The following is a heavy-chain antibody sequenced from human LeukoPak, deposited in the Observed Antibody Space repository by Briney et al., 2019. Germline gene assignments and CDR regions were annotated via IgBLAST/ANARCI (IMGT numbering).Heavy chain of an antibody. CDR1: GFTFNRYG. V-gene: IGHV3-23*01. D-gene: IGHD3-10*01. Sequence: GGSLRLSCAASGFTFNRYGMSWVRQAPGKGLEWVSAISGSDSTYYADSVKGRFTISRDNSKNTLYLQMNSLRAEDTAVYYCAKDSPYAYYGSGSYWDYWGQGTLVTVSS. J-gene: IGHJ4*02. CDR3: AKDSPYAYYGSGSYWDY. CDR2: ISGSDST.